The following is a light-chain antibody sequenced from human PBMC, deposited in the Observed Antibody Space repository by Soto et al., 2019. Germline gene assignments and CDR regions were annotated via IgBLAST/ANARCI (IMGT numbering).Light chain of an antibody. CDR3: QTWGTGIWV. CDR1: SGHSTYA. J-gene: IGLJ3*02. V-gene: IGLV4-69*01. CDR2: LNSAGSH. Sequence: QLVLTQSPSASASLGASVKLTCTLSSGHSTYAIAWHQQQPEKGPRYLMKLNSAGSHSKGDGIPDRFSGSSSGAERYLTISSLQSEDEADYYCQTWGTGIWVFGGGTKVTVL.